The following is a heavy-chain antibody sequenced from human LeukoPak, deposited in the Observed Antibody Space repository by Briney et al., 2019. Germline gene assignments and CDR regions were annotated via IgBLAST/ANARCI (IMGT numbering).Heavy chain of an antibody. CDR1: GASITDYY. CDR3: ARHLGEGTYPMDR. V-gene: IGHV4-59*08. Sequence: SETLSLTCTVSGASITDYYWSWIRQTPEMGLEYIGYIHISGKTYNNPSHKGRVTVSLDTSQNQFSLKLTSVTAADTAVYFCARHLGEGTYPMDRWGQGILVTVSS. CDR2: IHISGKT. J-gene: IGHJ5*02. D-gene: IGHD1-26*01.